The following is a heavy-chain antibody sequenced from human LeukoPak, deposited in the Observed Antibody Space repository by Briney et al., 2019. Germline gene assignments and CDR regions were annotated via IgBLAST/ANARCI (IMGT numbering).Heavy chain of an antibody. V-gene: IGHV3-7*01. CDR1: GFTFSSYW. CDR3: ARVRGTMIVVVIRGGYYFDY. D-gene: IGHD3-22*01. Sequence: GSLRLSCAASGFTFSSYWMSWVRQAPGKGLEWVANIKQDGSEKYYVDSVKGRFTISRDNAKNSLYLQMNSLRAEDTAVYYCARVRGTMIVVVIRGGYYFDYWGQGTLVTVSS. J-gene: IGHJ4*02. CDR2: IKQDGSEK.